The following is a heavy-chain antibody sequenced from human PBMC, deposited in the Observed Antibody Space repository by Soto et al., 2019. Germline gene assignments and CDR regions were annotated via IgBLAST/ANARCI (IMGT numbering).Heavy chain of an antibody. CDR1: GFTFSSYA. D-gene: IGHD3-10*01. CDR3: AKGRLWFGEFDV. J-gene: IGHJ6*02. V-gene: IGHV3-23*01. CDR2: ISGSGGST. Sequence: RLSCAASGFTFSSYAMSWVRQAPGKGLEWVSAISGSGGSTYYADSVKGRFTISRDNSKNTLYLQMNSLRAEDTAVYYCAKGRLWFGEFDVWGQGTTVTVSS.